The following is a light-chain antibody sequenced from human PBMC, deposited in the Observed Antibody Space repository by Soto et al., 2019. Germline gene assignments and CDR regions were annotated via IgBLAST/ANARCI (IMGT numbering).Light chain of an antibody. CDR2: DNN. Sequence: QSVLTQPPSVSGAPGQRVTISCTGSSSNIGSGYDVHWYQQLPGTAPKLLIYDNNNQPSGVPDRFSGSKSGTSASLAITGLQAEDEADYYCQSYDSSLSAFVFGTGTKVTVL. J-gene: IGLJ1*01. CDR1: SSNIGSGYD. CDR3: QSYDSSLSAFV. V-gene: IGLV1-40*01.